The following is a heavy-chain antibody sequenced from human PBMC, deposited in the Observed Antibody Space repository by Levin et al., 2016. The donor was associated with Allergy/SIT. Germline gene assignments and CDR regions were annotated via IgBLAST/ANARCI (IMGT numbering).Heavy chain of an antibody. CDR1: GYIFTDYY. CDR3: ARDLSLFDFAWSD. V-gene: IGHV1-2*02. J-gene: IGHJ4*02. Sequence: ASVKVSCKASGYIFTDYYIHWVRQAPGQGLEWMGWINPGSAATKYNQKFRGRVAMARDTSTSTVYMELSSLRPDDTAVYYCARDLSLFDFAWSDWGQGTLGTVSS. CDR2: INPGSAAT. D-gene: IGHD3-9*01.